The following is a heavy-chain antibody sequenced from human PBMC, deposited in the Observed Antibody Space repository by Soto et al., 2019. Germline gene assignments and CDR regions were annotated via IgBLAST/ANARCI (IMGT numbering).Heavy chain of an antibody. CDR2: MNPNSGNT. CDR3: ARRMTWSLWCFDL. D-gene: IGHD3-3*01. Sequence: ASVKVSCKASGYTFKDYDINWVRRAPGQGLEWMGWMNPNSGNTAYARKFHDRITMTRSVSARTAFMELSSLTPEDTAVYYCARRMTWSLWCFDLWGSGTQVTVSS. V-gene: IGHV1-8*01. J-gene: IGHJ2*01. CDR1: GYTFKDYD.